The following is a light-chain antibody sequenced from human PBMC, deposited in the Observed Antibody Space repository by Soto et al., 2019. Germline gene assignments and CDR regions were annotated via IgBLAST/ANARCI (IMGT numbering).Light chain of an antibody. CDR3: QQDGKKPLT. CDR1: QSVASS. J-gene: IGKJ5*01. Sequence: ESVTTQSPATLSASPGERVTLSCRASQSVASSVAWYQQKPGQAPRLILYGASTRATGFPARFSGSGSATDFTLTISRLEPEDFAVYFCQQDGKKPLTFGQGTRLEIK. V-gene: IGKV3-15*01. CDR2: GAS.